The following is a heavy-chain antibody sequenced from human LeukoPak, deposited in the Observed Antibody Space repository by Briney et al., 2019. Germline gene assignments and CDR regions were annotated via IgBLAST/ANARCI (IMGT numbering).Heavy chain of an antibody. CDR2: ISTDGSPT. D-gene: IGHD5-24*01. CDR3: ARTRDAYNPFDY. V-gene: IGHV3-74*01. Sequence: PGGSLRLSCAASGFSLSSYWMHWVRQAPGKGLVWVSRISTDGSPTRYADPVEGRFAISRDSAKNTLYLQMNSLSAEDTAVYYCARTRDAYNPFDYWGQGTLVTVSS. CDR1: GFSLSSYW. J-gene: IGHJ4*02.